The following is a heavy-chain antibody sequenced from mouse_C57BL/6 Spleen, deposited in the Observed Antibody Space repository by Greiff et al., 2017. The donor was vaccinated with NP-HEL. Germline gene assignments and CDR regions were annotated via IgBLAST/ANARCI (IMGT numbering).Heavy chain of an antibody. Sequence: VQLQQPGAELVMPGASVKLSCKASGYTFTSYWMHWVKQRPGQGLEWIGEIDPPDSYTNYNQKFKGKSTLTVDKSSSTAYMQLSSLTSEDSAVYYCAATVVAGMDYWGQGTSVTVSS. CDR3: AATVVAGMDY. CDR1: GYTFTSYW. J-gene: IGHJ4*01. D-gene: IGHD1-1*01. V-gene: IGHV1-69*01. CDR2: IDPPDSYT.